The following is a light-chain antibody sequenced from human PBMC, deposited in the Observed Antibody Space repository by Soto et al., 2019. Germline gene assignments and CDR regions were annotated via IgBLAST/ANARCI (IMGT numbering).Light chain of an antibody. V-gene: IGLV1-40*01. CDR1: SSNIGAPYD. CDR2: GNT. J-gene: IGLJ2*01. CDR3: CSYRGSDTVV. Sequence: QSVLTQPPSVSGAPGQRVTISCTGSSSNIGAPYDVHWYQHLPGTAPKLLIFGNTNRPSGVPDRFSGSKSGTSASLAITGLQAEDEADYYCCSYRGSDTVVFGGGTKVTVL.